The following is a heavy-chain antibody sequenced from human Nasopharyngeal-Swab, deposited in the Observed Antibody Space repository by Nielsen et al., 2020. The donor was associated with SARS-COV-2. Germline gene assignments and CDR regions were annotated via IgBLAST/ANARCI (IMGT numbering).Heavy chain of an antibody. V-gene: IGHV3-7*03. Sequence: WIRQPPGKGLEWVANIKKDGSEKYYVDSVKGRFTISRDNAKNSLYLQMNSLRAEDTAVYYCARGYCGGACPEGHWGQGTLVTVSS. CDR2: IKKDGSEK. D-gene: IGHD2-21*01. J-gene: IGHJ4*02. CDR3: ARGYCGGACPEGH.